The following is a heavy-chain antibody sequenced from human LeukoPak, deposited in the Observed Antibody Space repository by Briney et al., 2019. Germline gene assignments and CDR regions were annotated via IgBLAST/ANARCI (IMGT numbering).Heavy chain of an antibody. CDR2: ISDSGRSS. Sequence: GVSLTLSCTASVFTLSNYSMSGVRQAPGKGLEWVCSISDSGRSSYYADPVKRLFTISRHNPKNTLYPQTNSLRAGEAPLSYCGIDRLVYPYGGQGPLVPV. CDR1: VFTLSNYS. V-gene: IGHV3-23*01. J-gene: IGHJ4*02. D-gene: IGHD6-19*01. CDR3: GIDRLVYPY.